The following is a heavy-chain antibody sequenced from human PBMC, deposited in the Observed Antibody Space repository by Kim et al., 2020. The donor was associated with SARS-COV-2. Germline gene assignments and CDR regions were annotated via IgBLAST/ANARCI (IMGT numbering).Heavy chain of an antibody. V-gene: IGHV3-21*01. J-gene: IGHJ6*02. CDR3: ASNGGSSSWSTYYYYGMDV. CDR2: ISSSSSYI. Sequence: GGSLRLSCAVSGFTFSSYSMNWVRQAPGKGLEWVSSISSSSSYIYYADSVKGRFTISRDNAKNSLYLQMNSLRAEDTAVYYCASNGGSSSWSTYYYYGMDVWGQGTTVTVSS. CDR1: GFTFSSYS. D-gene: IGHD6-13*01.